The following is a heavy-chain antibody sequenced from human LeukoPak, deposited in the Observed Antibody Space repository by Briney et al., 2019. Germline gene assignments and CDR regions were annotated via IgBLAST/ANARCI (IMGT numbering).Heavy chain of an antibody. D-gene: IGHD4-17*01. Sequence: GESLKISCQGSGYSFTSRWIAWVRQMPGKGLEWMGIIYPDDSDLRYYPSFQGQVPMSADKSVNVAYLQWSSLKASDTAMYYCATFSNYGDFFDFWGQGTLVTVSS. J-gene: IGHJ4*02. CDR3: ATFSNYGDFFDF. V-gene: IGHV5-51*01. CDR1: GYSFTSRW. CDR2: IYPDDSDL.